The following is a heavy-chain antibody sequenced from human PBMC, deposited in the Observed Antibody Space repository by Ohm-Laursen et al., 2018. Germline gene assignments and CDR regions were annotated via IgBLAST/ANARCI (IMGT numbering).Heavy chain of an antibody. V-gene: IGHV3-23*01. CDR2: ISGSGGST. Sequence: SLRLSCTASGCVFKSYAMSWVRQAPGKGLEWVSAISGSGGSTYYADSVKGRFTISRDNSKNTLYLQMNSLRAEDTAVYYCAKDYGQAVATIGNWGQGTLVTVSS. D-gene: IGHD5-24*01. J-gene: IGHJ4*02. CDR1: GCVFKSYA. CDR3: AKDYGQAVATIGN.